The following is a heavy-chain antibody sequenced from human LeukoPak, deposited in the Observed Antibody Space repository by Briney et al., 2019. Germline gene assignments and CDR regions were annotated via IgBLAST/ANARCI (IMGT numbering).Heavy chain of an antibody. CDR3: AKDGGRAYDILTGYYPGDAFDI. D-gene: IGHD3-9*01. CDR1: GFTFSSYG. Sequence: GGSLRLSCAASGFTFSSYGMSWVRQAPGKGLEWVSAISGSGGSTYYADSVKGRFTISRDNSKNTLYLQMSSLRAEDTAVYYCAKDGGRAYDILTGYYPGDAFDIWGQGTMVTVSS. CDR2: ISGSGGST. V-gene: IGHV3-23*01. J-gene: IGHJ3*02.